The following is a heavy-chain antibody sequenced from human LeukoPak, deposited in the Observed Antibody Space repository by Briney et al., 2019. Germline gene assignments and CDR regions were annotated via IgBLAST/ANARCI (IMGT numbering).Heavy chain of an antibody. D-gene: IGHD3-10*01. CDR1: GFTFSSYG. J-gene: IGHJ6*03. Sequence: PGRSLRLSCATSGFTFSSYGMHWVRQAPGKGLEWVAVISYDGSNKYYADSVKGRFTISRDNSKNTLYLQMNSLRAEDTAVYYCAKDRVYNMDVWGKGTTVTISS. CDR3: AKDRVYNMDV. V-gene: IGHV3-30*18. CDR2: ISYDGSNK.